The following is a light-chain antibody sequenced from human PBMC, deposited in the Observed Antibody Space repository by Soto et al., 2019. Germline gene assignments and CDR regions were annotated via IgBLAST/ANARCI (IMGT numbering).Light chain of an antibody. CDR3: QQYNNWPSIT. J-gene: IGKJ5*01. CDR2: GAS. CDR1: QSVRNN. Sequence: EIVMTQSPATLSVSPGERATLSCRASQSVRNNLAWYQQKPGQAPRLLIYGASTRSTGIPARLSGSGFGTEFTLTISSLQSEDFAVYYCQQYNNWPSITFGQGTRLEIK. V-gene: IGKV3-15*01.